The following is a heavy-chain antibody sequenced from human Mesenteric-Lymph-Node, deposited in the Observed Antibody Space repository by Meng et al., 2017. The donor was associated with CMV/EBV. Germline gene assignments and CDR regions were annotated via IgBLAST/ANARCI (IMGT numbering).Heavy chain of an antibody. D-gene: IGHD2-2*01. Sequence: GESLKISCVASEFTFSTYNMHWVRQAPGKGLECVALISYDGSHKYYADSVKGRFTISRDNSKSTLNLQMNSLRPEDTAVYYCARDPFVPGLDYWDQGTLVTVSS. CDR1: EFTFSTYN. CDR2: ISYDGSHK. CDR3: ARDPFVPGLDY. J-gene: IGHJ4*02. V-gene: IGHV3-30*04.